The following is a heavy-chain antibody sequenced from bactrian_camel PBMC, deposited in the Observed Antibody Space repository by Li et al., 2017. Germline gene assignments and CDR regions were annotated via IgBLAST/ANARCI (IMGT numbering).Heavy chain of an antibody. CDR1: GYSRYSHGYC. CDR3: AADEPVGAPLFGAEYHY. V-gene: IGHV3S53*01. CDR2: ITQDGST. D-gene: IGHD7*01. J-gene: IGHJ4*01. Sequence: HVQLVESGGDSVEVGGSLRLSCSASGYSRYSHGYCMGWFRQAPGKDRSGIAAITQDGSTMYANSVKGRFNISKNHVQNTLYLQMNDLKPEDTAMYFCAADEPVGAPLFGAEYHYWGYGTQVTVS.